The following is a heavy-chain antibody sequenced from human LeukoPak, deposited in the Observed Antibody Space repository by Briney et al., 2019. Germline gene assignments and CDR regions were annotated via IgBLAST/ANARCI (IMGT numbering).Heavy chain of an antibody. D-gene: IGHD3-10*01. V-gene: IGHV1-18*01. CDR2: ISAYNGNT. CDR1: GYTFTSYG. CDR3: ARDSGKNYYGSGSYYNPLDY. J-gene: IGHJ4*02. Sequence: ASVKVSCKASGYTFTSYGISWVRQAPGQGLEWMGWISAYNGNTNYAQKLQGRVTMTTDTSTSTAYMELRSLRSDDTAVYYCARDSGKNYYGSGSYYNPLDYWGQGTLVTVSS.